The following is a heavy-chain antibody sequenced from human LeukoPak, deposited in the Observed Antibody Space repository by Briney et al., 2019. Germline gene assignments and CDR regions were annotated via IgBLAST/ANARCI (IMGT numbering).Heavy chain of an antibody. CDR2: IYYSGST. D-gene: IGHD3-16*02. CDR1: GGSISSSSYY. Sequence: SETLSLTCTVSGGSISSSSYYWGWIRQPPGKGLEWIGSIYYSGSTYYNPSLKSRVTISVDTSKNQFSLKLSSVTAADTAVYYCARGPPYYDYVWGSYRSLNFDYWGQGTLVTVSS. J-gene: IGHJ4*02. CDR3: ARGPPYYDYVWGSYRSLNFDY. V-gene: IGHV4-39*07.